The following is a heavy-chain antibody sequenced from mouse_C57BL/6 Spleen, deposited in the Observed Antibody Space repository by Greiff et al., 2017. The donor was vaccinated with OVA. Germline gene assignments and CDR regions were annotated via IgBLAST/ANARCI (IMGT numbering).Heavy chain of an antibody. CDR2: INPGSGGT. CDR3: ARTPIYYGNYDAMDY. Sequence: VQLQESGAELVRPGTSVKVSCKASGYAFTNYLIEWVKQRPGQGLEWIGVINPGSGGTNCNEKFKGKATLTADKSSSTAYMQLSSLTSEDSAVYYCARTPIYYGNYDAMDYWGQGTSVTVSS. J-gene: IGHJ4*01. CDR1: GYAFTNYL. V-gene: IGHV1-54*01. D-gene: IGHD2-1*01.